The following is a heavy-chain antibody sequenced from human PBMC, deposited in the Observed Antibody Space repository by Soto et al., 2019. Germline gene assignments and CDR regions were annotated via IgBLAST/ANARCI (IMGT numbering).Heavy chain of an antibody. Sequence: EVQLVESGGGLVQPGGSLRLSCAASGFTFSSYWMSWFRQAPGKGLEWVANIKQDGSEENYVGSVKGRFTISRDNAKNALYLQMNCLRVEDTAVYYCAREIAARLWGKGTTVTVSS. CDR2: IKQDGSEE. V-gene: IGHV3-7*01. J-gene: IGHJ6*04. D-gene: IGHD6-6*01. CDR1: GFTFSSYW. CDR3: AREIAARL.